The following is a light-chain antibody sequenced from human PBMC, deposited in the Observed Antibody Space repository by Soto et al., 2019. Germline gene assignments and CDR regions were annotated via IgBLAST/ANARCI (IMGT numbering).Light chain of an antibody. CDR3: QHYNSYYT. V-gene: IGKV1-5*03. CDR1: QTISSW. CDR2: KAS. Sequence: DIQMTQSPSTLSGSVGDRVTTTCRASQTISSWLAWYQQKPGKAPKLLIYKASTLKSGVPSRFSGSGSGTEFTLTISSLQPDDFATYYCQHYNSYYTFGQGTKVDIK. J-gene: IGKJ2*01.